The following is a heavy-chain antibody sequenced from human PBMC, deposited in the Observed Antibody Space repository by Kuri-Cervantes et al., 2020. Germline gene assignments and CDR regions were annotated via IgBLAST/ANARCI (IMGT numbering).Heavy chain of an antibody. CDR2: MNHSGST. V-gene: IGHV4-34*01. CDR3: ARVPYGSRSYNPHGDWFDL. D-gene: IGHD3-10*01. J-gene: IGHJ5*02. Sequence: SQTLSLTCAFYGGSFSGYYWSWIRQPPGKGLEWIGDMNHSGSTNYNTSPKSRVTISVDTSKNQFTLKLSSVTAANAAGYYCARVPYGSRSYNPHGDWFDLWGQGTLVTVSS. CDR1: GGSFSGYY.